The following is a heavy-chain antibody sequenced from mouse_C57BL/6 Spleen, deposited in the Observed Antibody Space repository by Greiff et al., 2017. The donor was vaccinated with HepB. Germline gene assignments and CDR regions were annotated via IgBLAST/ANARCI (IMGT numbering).Heavy chain of an antibody. CDR1: GYAFSSSW. V-gene: IGHV1-82*01. J-gene: IGHJ4*01. CDR3: ARETTVVAYYAMDY. Sequence: QVQLQQSGPELVKPGASVKISCKASGYAFSSSWMNWVKQRPGKGLEWIVRIYPGDGDTNYNGKFKGKATLTADKSSSTAYMQLSSLTSEDSAVYFCARETTVVAYYAMDYWGQGTSVTVSS. CDR2: IYPGDGDT. D-gene: IGHD1-1*01.